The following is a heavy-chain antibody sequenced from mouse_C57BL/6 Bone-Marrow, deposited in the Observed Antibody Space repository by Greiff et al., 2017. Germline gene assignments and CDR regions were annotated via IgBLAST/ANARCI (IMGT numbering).Heavy chain of an antibody. Sequence: DVKLQESGPGLVKPSQSLSLTCSVTGYSITSGYYWNWIRQFPGNKLEWMGYISYDGSNNYNPSLKNRISITRDTSKNQFFLKMNSVTTEDTATYYCAREPGTGYWGQGTLVTVSA. J-gene: IGHJ3*01. CDR3: AREPGTGY. V-gene: IGHV3-6*01. CDR1: GYSITSGYY. D-gene: IGHD3-1*01. CDR2: ISYDGSN.